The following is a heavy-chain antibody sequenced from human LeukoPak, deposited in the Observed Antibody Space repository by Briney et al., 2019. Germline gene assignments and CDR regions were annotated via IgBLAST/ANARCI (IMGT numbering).Heavy chain of an antibody. Sequence: SETLSLTCTVSAYSISSGYYWGWIRQPPGRGLERIGTIYHSGSTYYNPSLKSRVTISVDTSKNQFSLKLNSVTAADTAVYYCARLEHSSGIDYWGQGTLVTVSS. V-gene: IGHV4-38-2*02. CDR2: IYHSGST. CDR3: ARLEHSSGIDY. CDR1: AYSISSGYY. J-gene: IGHJ4*02. D-gene: IGHD6-19*01.